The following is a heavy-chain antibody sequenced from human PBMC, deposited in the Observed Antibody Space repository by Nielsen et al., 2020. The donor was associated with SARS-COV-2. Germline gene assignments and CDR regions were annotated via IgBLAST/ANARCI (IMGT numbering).Heavy chain of an antibody. Sequence: VRQAPGKGLEWVANIKQDGSEKYYVDSVKGRFTISRDNAKNSLYLQMNSLRAEDTAVYYCARGITFGGVIVIPRYYFDYWGQGTLVTVSS. V-gene: IGHV3-7*05. CDR2: IKQDGSEK. D-gene: IGHD3-16*02. CDR3: ARGITFGGVIVIPRYYFDY. J-gene: IGHJ4*02.